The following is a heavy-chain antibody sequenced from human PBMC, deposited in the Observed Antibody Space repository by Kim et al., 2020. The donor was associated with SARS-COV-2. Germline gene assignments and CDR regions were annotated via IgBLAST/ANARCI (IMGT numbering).Heavy chain of an antibody. V-gene: IGHV1-18*01. Sequence: TNYAQKLQGRVTMTTDTSTSTAYMELRSLRSDDTAVYCCAREVQSNWFDPWGQGTLVTVSS. CDR3: AREVQSNWFDP. J-gene: IGHJ5*02. D-gene: IGHD1-1*01. CDR2: T.